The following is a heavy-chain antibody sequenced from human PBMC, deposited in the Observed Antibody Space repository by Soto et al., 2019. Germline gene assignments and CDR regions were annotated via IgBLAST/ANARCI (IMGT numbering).Heavy chain of an antibody. V-gene: IGHV1-18*04. D-gene: IGHD1-7*01. Sequence: QVQLVQSGAEVKKPGASVKVSCKASGYTFTSYGISWVRQAPGPGLEWMGWSSAYNGNTNYAQKLQGRVTMTTDTSASTAYMELRSLRSDDTAVYYCARDRRLPNNWNYAGYDFEIWGQGTTVTVSS. CDR1: GYTFTSYG. CDR2: SSAYNGNT. J-gene: IGHJ3*02. CDR3: ARDRRLPNNWNYAGYDFEI.